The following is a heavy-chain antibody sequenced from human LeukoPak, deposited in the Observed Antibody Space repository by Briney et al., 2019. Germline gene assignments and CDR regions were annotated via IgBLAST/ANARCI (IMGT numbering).Heavy chain of an antibody. CDR1: GYTFTGSY. D-gene: IGHD3-10*01. V-gene: IGHV1-2*06. CDR2: INPNSGGT. J-gene: IGHJ6*03. CDR3: ARDTVYGSGNLYYYYMDV. Sequence: ASVKVSCKASGYTFTGSYMHWVRQAPGQGLEWMGRINPNSGGTNYAQKFQGRVTMTRDTSISTAYMELSRLRSDDTAVYYCARDTVYGSGNLYYYYMDVWGKGTTVTVSS.